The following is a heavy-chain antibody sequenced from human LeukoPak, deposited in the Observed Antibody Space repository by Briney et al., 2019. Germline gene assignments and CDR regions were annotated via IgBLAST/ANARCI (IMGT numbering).Heavy chain of an antibody. D-gene: IGHD3-10*01. CDR2: INPNSGGT. J-gene: IGHJ4*02. Sequence: GASVKVSCKASGYTFTGYYMHWVRQAPGQGLEWMGRINPNSGGTNYAQKFQGRVTMTRDTSTSTVYMELSSLRSEDTAVYYCARDLNGSGSYYGEVDYWGQGTLVTVSS. CDR1: GYTFTGYY. V-gene: IGHV1-2*06. CDR3: ARDLNGSGSYYGEVDY.